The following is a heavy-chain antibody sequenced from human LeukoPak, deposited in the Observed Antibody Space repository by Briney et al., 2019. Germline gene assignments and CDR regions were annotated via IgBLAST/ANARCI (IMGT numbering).Heavy chain of an antibody. J-gene: IGHJ4*02. CDR1: GYTFTSYD. Sequence: GASVKVSCKASGYTFTSYDINWVRQAPGHGVEWMGWVNPKSGDTRYAQKFQGRVTMNRDTSISTAYMELSSLTSEDTAVYYCARNQYGFGRNWGQGTLVTVSS. D-gene: IGHD3-16*01. CDR2: VNPKSGDT. CDR3: ARNQYGFGRN. V-gene: IGHV1-8*01.